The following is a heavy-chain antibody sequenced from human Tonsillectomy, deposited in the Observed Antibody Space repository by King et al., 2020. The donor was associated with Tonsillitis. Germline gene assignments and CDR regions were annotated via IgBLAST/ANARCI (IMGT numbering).Heavy chain of an antibody. CDR1: GYTFTSYY. Sequence: QLVQSGAEVKKPGASVKVSCKASGYTFTSYYMHWVRQAPGQGLEWMGIINPTGGGTTYAQKFQGRVTMTRDMSTSTVYMELSSLRSEDTAVYYCARDRRTVVFPSLTLYYYYYGMDVWGQGTRVTVSS. CDR3: ARDRRTVVFPSLTLYYYYYGMDV. J-gene: IGHJ6*02. CDR2: INPTGGGT. D-gene: IGHD4-23*01. V-gene: IGHV1-46*01.